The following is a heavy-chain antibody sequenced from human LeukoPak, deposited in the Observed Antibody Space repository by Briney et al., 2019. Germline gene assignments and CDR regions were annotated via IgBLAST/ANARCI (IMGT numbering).Heavy chain of an antibody. CDR3: ATDPRELLPFDY. CDR1: GYTLTELS. CDR2: FDPEDGET. Sequence: ASVKVSCKVSGYTLTELSMHWVRQAPGKGLEWMGGFDPEDGETIYAQKFQGRVTMTEDTSTDTAYMELSSLRSEDTAVYYCATDPRELLPFDYWGQGTLVTVSS. D-gene: IGHD1-26*01. J-gene: IGHJ4*02. V-gene: IGHV1-24*01.